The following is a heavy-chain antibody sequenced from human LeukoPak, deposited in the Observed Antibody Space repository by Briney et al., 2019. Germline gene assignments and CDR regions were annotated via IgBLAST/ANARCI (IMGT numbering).Heavy chain of an antibody. D-gene: IGHD1-26*01. J-gene: IGHJ4*02. V-gene: IGHV3-30*03. Sequence: PGGSLRLSCAGSGFTFSRYAMHWVRRAPGKGLEWMAVISDDGKNKAYGDAVVGRFTISRDNSKNTVFVQMNFLRAEDTAVYYCARDRGYSGSSLFDNWGQGTLVTVSS. CDR2: ISDDGKNK. CDR3: ARDRGYSGSSLFDN. CDR1: GFTFSRYA.